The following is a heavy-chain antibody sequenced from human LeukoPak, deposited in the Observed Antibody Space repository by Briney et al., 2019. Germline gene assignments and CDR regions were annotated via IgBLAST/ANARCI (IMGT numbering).Heavy chain of an antibody. CDR3: ARDCGGDCPGPFDP. CDR1: GGSITSGSYY. J-gene: IGHJ5*02. V-gene: IGHV4-61*02. CDR2: IHTSGGI. D-gene: IGHD2-21*02. Sequence: SETLSLTCTVSGGSITSGSYYWSWIRQPAGKGLEWIGRIHTSGGINYNPSLKSRVTISEDTSKNQFSLKLSSVTAADTAVYYCARDCGGDCPGPFDPWGQGTLVTVSS.